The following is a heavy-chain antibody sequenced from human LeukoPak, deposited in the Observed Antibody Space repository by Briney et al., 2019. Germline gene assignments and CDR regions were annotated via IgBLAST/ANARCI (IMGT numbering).Heavy chain of an antibody. CDR1: GGSFSGYY. CDR3: ARWIAAAGPFDY. V-gene: IGHV4-34*01. Sequence: PSETLSLTCAVYGGSFSGYYWSWIRQPPGKGLEWIGEINHSGSTNYNPSLKSRVTISVDTSKNQFSLKLSSVTAADTAVYYCARWIAAAGPFDYWGQGTLVTVSS. CDR2: INHSGST. D-gene: IGHD6-13*01. J-gene: IGHJ4*02.